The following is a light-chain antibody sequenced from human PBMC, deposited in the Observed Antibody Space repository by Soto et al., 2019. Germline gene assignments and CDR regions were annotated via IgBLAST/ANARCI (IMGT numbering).Light chain of an antibody. CDR3: QQSYGTPIT. V-gene: IGKV1-39*01. CDR1: QSISTY. Sequence: DLQITQSPSSLSASVGNRGTITFRTNQSISTYLNWYQKKPGKAPNLLIYDASRLQSGVPSRFSGSGGGTDFTLSISSAQPEDFATYYCQQSYGTPITFGQGTRLEIK. CDR2: DAS. J-gene: IGKJ5*01.